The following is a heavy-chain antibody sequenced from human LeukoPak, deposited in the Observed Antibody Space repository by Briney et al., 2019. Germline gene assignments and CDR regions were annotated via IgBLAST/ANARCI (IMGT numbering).Heavy chain of an antibody. CDR3: SKGRYSSSWYVFDY. CDR2: ISGSGGST. V-gene: IGHV3-23*01. J-gene: IGHJ4*02. CDR1: GFTFISNA. D-gene: IGHD6-13*01. Sequence: PGGAPKLSSAASGFTFISNAMSWVRQAPGKGREWVSAISGSGGSTYYADSVKGRFTISRDNSKNTLYLQMNSLRAEDTAVYYCSKGRYSSSWYVFDYWGRGTLVTVSS.